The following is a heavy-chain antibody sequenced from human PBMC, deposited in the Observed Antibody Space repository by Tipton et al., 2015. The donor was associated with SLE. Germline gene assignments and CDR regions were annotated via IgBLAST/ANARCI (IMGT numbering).Heavy chain of an antibody. V-gene: IGHV3-30*04. CDR3: ARVLGSFYGMDV. J-gene: IGHJ6*02. Sequence: SLRLSCAASGFTFTTYDMHWVRQAPGKGLEWVAVISYDGSNKYYADSVKGRFTISRDNSKNTLYLQVNSLRAEDTAVYYCARVLGSFYGMDVWGQGPTVTVSS. CDR2: ISYDGSNK. CDR1: GFTFTTYD.